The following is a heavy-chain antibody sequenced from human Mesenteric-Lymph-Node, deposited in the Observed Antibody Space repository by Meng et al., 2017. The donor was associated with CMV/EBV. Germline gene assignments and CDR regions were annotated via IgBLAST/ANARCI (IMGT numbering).Heavy chain of an antibody. CDR2: INPSGGST. V-gene: IGHV1-46*01. D-gene: IGHD3-3*01. CDR3: ASGGPTIFGVVITSWDY. CDR1: GYTFINYY. J-gene: IGHJ4*02. Sequence: ASVKVSCKASGYTFINYYIHWVRRAPGQGLEWMGIINPSGGSTTYAQRFQGRVTMTRDTSTSTLYMELSSLRSEDTAMYYCASGGPTIFGVVITSWDYWGQGTLVTVSS.